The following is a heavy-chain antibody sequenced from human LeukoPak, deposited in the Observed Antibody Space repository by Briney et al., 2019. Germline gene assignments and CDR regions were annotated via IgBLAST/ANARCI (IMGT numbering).Heavy chain of an antibody. CDR1: GFTFSSYT. Sequence: GGSLRLSCAASGFTFSSYTMNWVRQAPGKGLEWVSSISSTSSYIYYADSVKGRFTISRDNAKNSLCLQMNSLRAEDTAVYYCATGGTYFDCWGQGTLVTVSS. CDR3: ATGGTYFDC. D-gene: IGHD1-26*01. V-gene: IGHV3-21*01. CDR2: ISSTSSYI. J-gene: IGHJ4*02.